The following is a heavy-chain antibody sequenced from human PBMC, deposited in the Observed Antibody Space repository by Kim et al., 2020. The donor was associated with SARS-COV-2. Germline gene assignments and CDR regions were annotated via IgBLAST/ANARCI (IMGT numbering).Heavy chain of an antibody. V-gene: IGHV4-59*13. Sequence: SETLSLTCTVSGGSISSYYLSWIRQPPGKGLEWIGYIYYSGSTNYNPSLKSRVTISVDTSKNQFSLKLSSVTAADTAVYYCARDLTDYGGNYYYYGMDVWGQGTTVTVSS. CDR3: ARDLTDYGGNYYYYGMDV. CDR1: GGSISSYY. J-gene: IGHJ6*02. CDR2: IYYSGST. D-gene: IGHD4-17*01.